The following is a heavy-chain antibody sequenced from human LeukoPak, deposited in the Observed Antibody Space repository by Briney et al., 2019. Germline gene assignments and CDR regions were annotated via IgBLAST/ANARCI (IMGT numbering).Heavy chain of an antibody. CDR2: INKDGSNT. J-gene: IGHJ5*02. CDR1: GFTLGAFA. D-gene: IGHD2-2*01. CDR3: AKDRDLGYCSSTSCYSGFDH. V-gene: IGHV3-43*02. Sequence: GGSLRLSCAASGFTLGAFAMDWVRHAPGKGLEWVSLINKDGSNTYYEDSVKGRLTISRDNAKNSLYLQMNSLRAEDTALYYCAKDRDLGYCSSTSCYSGFDHWGQGTLVTVSS.